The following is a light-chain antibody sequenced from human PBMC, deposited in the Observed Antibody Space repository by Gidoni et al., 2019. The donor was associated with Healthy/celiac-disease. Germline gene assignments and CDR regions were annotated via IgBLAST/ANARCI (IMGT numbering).Light chain of an antibody. V-gene: IGKV1-5*03. CDR2: KAS. Sequence: PSSLPGAVAARATIPCRGSKSIISWLAWYQQKPGKAPKLLTSKASTFERGVPSRFSGSGSVTDSTLTISRLQPADFATYYCQQYTRYLLTFGGGTKVEIK. CDR3: QQYTRYLLT. J-gene: IGKJ4*01. CDR1: KSIISW.